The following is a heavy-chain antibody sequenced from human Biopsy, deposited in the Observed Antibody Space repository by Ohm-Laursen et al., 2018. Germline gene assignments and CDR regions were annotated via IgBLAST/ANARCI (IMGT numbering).Heavy chain of an antibody. CDR3: AIDGNDFLTDYLKIDQ. D-gene: IGHD3-9*01. CDR2: MNPKSGGT. Sequence: ASVKVSCKASGYTFTSYGISWVRQAPGQGLEWMGWMNPKSGGTHYLEKFRGRVTMTRDTSISTAYMEVSSLRSDDTAVYYCAIDGNDFLTDYLKIDQWGQGTLVTVSS. V-gene: IGHV1-2*02. CDR1: GYTFTSYG. J-gene: IGHJ4*02.